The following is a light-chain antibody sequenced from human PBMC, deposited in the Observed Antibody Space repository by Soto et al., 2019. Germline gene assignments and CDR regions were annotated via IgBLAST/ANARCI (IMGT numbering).Light chain of an antibody. CDR1: QSISSY. CDR2: GAS. Sequence: DIQMTQSPSFLSASVGDRVTITCRASQSISSYLNWYHQKPGKAPKLLIYGASNLQSGVPSRFSGSGSGTDFTLTISSLQPEDFATYYCQQTYITPPYTFGQGTKLEIK. V-gene: IGKV1-39*01. J-gene: IGKJ2*01. CDR3: QQTYITPPYT.